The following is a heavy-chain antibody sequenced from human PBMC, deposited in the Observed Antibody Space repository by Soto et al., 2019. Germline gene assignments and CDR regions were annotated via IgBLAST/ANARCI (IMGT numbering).Heavy chain of an antibody. V-gene: IGHV3-30*03. D-gene: IGHD2-8*02. Sequence: QVQLVESGGGVVQPGRSLRRSCAASGFTVSSYGMHWVRQAPGKGLEWVAVISRDGGTKYYADSVKGRFTISRDNSRNTLFLEMNSLRGDDMAVYYCTGEVASGYWGQGTLVTVSS. CDR2: ISRDGGTK. CDR3: TGEVASGY. CDR1: GFTVSSYG. J-gene: IGHJ4*02.